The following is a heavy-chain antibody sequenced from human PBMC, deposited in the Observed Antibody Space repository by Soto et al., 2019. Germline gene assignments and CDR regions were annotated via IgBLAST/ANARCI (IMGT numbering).Heavy chain of an antibody. D-gene: IGHD6-6*01. V-gene: IGHV3-33*01. J-gene: IGHJ4*02. CDR1: GFTFSSYG. CDR2: IWYDGSNK. CDR3: ARDEEYSSSFDY. Sequence: GGSLRLSCAAPGFTFSSYGMHWVRQAPGKGLEWVAVIWYDGSNKYYADSVKGRFTISRDNSKNTLYLQMNSLRAEDTAVYYCARDEEYSSSFDYWGQGTLVTVSS.